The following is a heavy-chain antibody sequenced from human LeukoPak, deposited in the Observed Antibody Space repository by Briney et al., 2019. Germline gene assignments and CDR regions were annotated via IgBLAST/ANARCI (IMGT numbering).Heavy chain of an antibody. D-gene: IGHD2-15*01. J-gene: IGHJ5*02. CDR3: AREGYCSGGTCYSTMNWFDP. V-gene: IGHV1-18*01. Sequence: APVKDSCKASGYTFSSYGISWVRQPPGQGLEWMGWINTYNGNTNYAQKLQGRVTLTTDTSTSTAYMELRSLRSDDTAVYYCAREGYCSGGTCYSTMNWFDPWGQGTLVTVSS. CDR2: INTYNGNT. CDR1: GYTFSSYG.